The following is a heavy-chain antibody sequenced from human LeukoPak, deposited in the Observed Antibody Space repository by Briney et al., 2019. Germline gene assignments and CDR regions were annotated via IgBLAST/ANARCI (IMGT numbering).Heavy chain of an antibody. V-gene: IGHV3-30*18. CDR2: ISYDGSNK. CDR3: AKVHYYGSGSPIPYYMDV. D-gene: IGHD3-10*01. Sequence: PGGSLRLSCAAPGFTFSSSGMHWVRQAPGKGLEWVSVISYDGSNKYYADSVKGRFTISRDNSKNTVYLQMNSLRVEDTAVYYYAKVHYYGSGSPIPYYMDVWGKGTTLTVSS. CDR1: GFTFSSSG. J-gene: IGHJ6*03.